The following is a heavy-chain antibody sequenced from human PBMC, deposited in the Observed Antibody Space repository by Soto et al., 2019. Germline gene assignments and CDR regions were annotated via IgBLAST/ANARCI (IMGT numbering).Heavy chain of an antibody. Sequence: ASVKVSCKASGYTFTSYAMHWVRQAPGQRLEWMGWINAGNGNTKYSQKLQGRVTITRDTSASTANMELSSLRSEDTAVYYCARDEYYDFWSGYSGTTIGWFDPWGQGTLVTVSS. CDR2: INAGNGNT. D-gene: IGHD3-3*01. J-gene: IGHJ5*02. CDR1: GYTFTSYA. CDR3: ARDEYYDFWSGYSGTTIGWFDP. V-gene: IGHV1-3*01.